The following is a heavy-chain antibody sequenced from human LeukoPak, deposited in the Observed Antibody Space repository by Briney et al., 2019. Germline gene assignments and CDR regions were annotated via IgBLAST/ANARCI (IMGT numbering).Heavy chain of an antibody. CDR1: GFTFNNYW. D-gene: IGHD3-10*02. V-gene: IGHV3-74*01. Sequence: GGSLRLSCAASGFTFNNYWIHWVRQVPGKGLVWVSRINNDGSSASYVDSVKGRFTISRDNGRKSVYLQMNSLTTDDTAFYFCAKELDTMFFDYWGQGALVTVSS. CDR2: INNDGSSA. CDR3: AKELDTMFFDY. J-gene: IGHJ4*02.